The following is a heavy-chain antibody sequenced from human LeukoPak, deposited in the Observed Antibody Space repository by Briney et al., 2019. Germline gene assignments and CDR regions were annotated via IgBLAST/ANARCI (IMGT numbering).Heavy chain of an antibody. CDR3: ARPQSRDGYNMGDAFDI. J-gene: IGHJ3*02. V-gene: IGHV5-51*01. Sequence: GESLKNSGKGSGYSFTSYWIGWVRQMPGKGQEWMGIIYPGDSDTRYSPSFQGQVTISADKSISTAYLQWSSLKASDTAMDYCARPQSRDGYNMGDAFDIWGQGTMVTVSS. CDR2: IYPGDSDT. D-gene: IGHD5-24*01. CDR1: GYSFTSYW.